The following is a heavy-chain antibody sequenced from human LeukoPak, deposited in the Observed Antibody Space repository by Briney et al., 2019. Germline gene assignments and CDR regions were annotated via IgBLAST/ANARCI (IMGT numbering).Heavy chain of an antibody. CDR3: AKQSYARSLGE. CDR1: GFPFSDFS. D-gene: IGHD2-8*01. V-gene: IGHV3-23*01. CDR2: ANSGGTST. J-gene: IGHJ4*02. Sequence: PGGSLRLSCATSGFPFSDFSMMWVRQAPGKGLEWISTANSGGTSTYYAESVKGRFTISRDNSKNALYLQMSSLRVEDTAVYYCAKQSYARSLGEGGPGTLVSVSS.